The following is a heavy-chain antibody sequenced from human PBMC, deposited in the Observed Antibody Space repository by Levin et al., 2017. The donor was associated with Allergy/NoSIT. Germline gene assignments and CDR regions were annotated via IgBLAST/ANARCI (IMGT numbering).Heavy chain of an antibody. D-gene: IGHD3-22*01. CDR2: IYSGGST. J-gene: IGHJ4*02. CDR3: ARRAWYYDSSGWEPATRYYFDY. CDR1: GFTVSSNY. V-gene: IGHV3-66*01. Sequence: GGSLRLSCAASGFTVSSNYMSWVRQAPGKGLEWVSVIYSGGSTYYADSVKGRFTISRDNSKNTLYLQMNSLRAEDTAVYYCARRAWYYDSSGWEPATRYYFDYWGQGTLVTVSS.